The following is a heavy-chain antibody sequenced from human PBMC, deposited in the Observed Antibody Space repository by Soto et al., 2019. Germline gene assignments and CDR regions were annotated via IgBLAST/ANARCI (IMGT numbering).Heavy chain of an antibody. CDR2: ISSRRNI. CDR3: AKGRYDFWSPYYLDS. D-gene: IGHD3-3*01. Sequence: GSLGLGCAACGFRFCIYTINGFLKAPGKGLEWVSSISSRRNIYYADSVKGRFTISRDNARNSLYLQMDSLRDEDTALYYCAKGRYDFWSPYYLDSWGQGPLVTVSS. CDR1: GFRFCIYT. V-gene: IGHV3-21*04. J-gene: IGHJ4*02.